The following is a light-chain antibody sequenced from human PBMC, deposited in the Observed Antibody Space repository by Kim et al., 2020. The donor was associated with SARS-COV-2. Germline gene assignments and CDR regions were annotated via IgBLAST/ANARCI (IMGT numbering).Light chain of an antibody. J-gene: IGKJ2*01. V-gene: IGKV3-20*01. Sequence: EVVLTQSPDTLSLSPGETATLSCRPSPTVSSSSLAWYQQKPGQAPGLVIYATSNRASGIPDRFSGNGSGTDFTLTINRLEPEDFAVYYCQYYGASPYTFGQGTKLEI. CDR2: ATS. CDR1: PTVSSSS. CDR3: QYYGASPYT.